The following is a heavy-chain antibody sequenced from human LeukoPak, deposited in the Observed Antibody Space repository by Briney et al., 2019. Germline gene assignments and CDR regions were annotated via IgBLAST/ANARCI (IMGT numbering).Heavy chain of an antibody. J-gene: IGHJ4*02. CDR2: VNHSGST. Sequence: KASETLSLTCAVYGVSFSGYYWSWLRQPPGKGLEGIGEVNHSGSTNYNPSLKSRVTISVDTSKNQFSLKLSSVTAADTAVYYCATSTREPRRALRGPPGDFDYWGQGTLVTVSS. D-gene: IGHD5/OR15-5a*01. CDR3: ATSTREPRRALRGPPGDFDY. CDR1: GVSFSGYY. V-gene: IGHV4-34*01.